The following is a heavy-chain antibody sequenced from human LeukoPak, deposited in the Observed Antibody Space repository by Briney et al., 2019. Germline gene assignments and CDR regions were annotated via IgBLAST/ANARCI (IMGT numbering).Heavy chain of an antibody. D-gene: IGHD1-26*01. Sequence: SETLSLTCAVSGYSISSGYYWDWIRQPAGKGLEWIGRIYTGGNTNYNPSLQSRVAISIDTSKNQFSLKLNSVTAADTAMYYCAKWERLNRVFFWGQGTLVAVSS. V-gene: IGHV4-38-2*01. CDR3: AKWERLNRVFF. CDR1: GYSISSGYY. J-gene: IGHJ4*02. CDR2: IYTGGNT.